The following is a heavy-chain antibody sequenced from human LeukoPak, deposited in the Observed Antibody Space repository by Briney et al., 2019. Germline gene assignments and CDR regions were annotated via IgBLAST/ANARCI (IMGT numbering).Heavy chain of an antibody. J-gene: IGHJ4*02. CDR3: ARAGGSSGWWQPIDY. Sequence: ASVKVSCKASGYTFTGYYMHWVRQAPGQGLEWMGWINPNSGGTNYAQKFQGRVTMTRDTSISTAYMELSRLRSDDTAVYYCARAGGSSGWWQPIDYWGQGTLVTVSS. CDR1: GYTFTGYY. V-gene: IGHV1-2*02. CDR2: INPNSGGT. D-gene: IGHD6-19*01.